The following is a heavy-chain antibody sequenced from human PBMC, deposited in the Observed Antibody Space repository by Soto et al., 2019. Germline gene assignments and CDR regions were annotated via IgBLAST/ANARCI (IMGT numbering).Heavy chain of an antibody. CDR2: ISGKSDSI. D-gene: IGHD3-10*01. J-gene: IGHJ4*02. V-gene: IGHV3-9*01. Sequence: EVQLVESGGGLVQPGRSLRLSCAASGFSFDDYAIHWVRQTPGKGLEWVSSISGKSDSIDYAASVKVRFTISRDNAKNSLYLQMNSLRPEDTAVYYCAKDAVRGVIVGYCLDDWGQGTLVTVSA. CDR1: GFSFDDYA. CDR3: AKDAVRGVIVGYCLDD.